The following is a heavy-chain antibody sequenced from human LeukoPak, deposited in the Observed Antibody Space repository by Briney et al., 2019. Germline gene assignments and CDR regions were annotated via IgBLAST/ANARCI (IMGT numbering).Heavy chain of an antibody. CDR1: GFTFSDYY. J-gene: IGHJ4*02. Sequence: PGGSLRLFCAASGFTFSDYYMSWFRQAPGKGLEWVSYISSSGSTIYYADSVKGRFTISRDNAKNSLYLQMNSLRAEDTAVYYCARDLYGSGSYYSYALDYWGQGTLVTVSS. CDR2: ISSSGSTI. CDR3: ARDLYGSGSYYSYALDY. V-gene: IGHV3-11*01. D-gene: IGHD3-10*01.